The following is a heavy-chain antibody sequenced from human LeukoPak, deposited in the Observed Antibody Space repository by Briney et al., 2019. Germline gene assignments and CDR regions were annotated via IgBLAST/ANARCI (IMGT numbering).Heavy chain of an antibody. V-gene: IGHV3-23*01. Sequence: LSGGSLRLSCAASGFTFSSYAMSWVRQAPGKGLEWVSAISGSGGSTYYADSVKGRFTISRDNSTNTLYLQMNSLRAEDTAVYYCARVPGYAPNDHAFDIWGQGTMVTVSS. CDR2: ISGSGGST. CDR1: GFTFSSYA. CDR3: ARVPGYAPNDHAFDI. D-gene: IGHD5-18*01. J-gene: IGHJ3*02.